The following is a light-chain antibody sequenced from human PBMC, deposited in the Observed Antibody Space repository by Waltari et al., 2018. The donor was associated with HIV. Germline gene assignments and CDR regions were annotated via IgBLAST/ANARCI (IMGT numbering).Light chain of an antibody. CDR3: QVWDSSSDHRGV. CDR1: NIGSKS. Sequence: SYVLTQPPSVSVAPGQTARITCGGNNIGSKSVHWYQQKPGQAPVLVVYDDSHRPSWIPVRCPGSNSGNTATLTISRVEAGDEADYFCQVWDSSSDHRGVFGGGTKLTVL. CDR2: DDS. J-gene: IGLJ3*02. V-gene: IGLV3-21*02.